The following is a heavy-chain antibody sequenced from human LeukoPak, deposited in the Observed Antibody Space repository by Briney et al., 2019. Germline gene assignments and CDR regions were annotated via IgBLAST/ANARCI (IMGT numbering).Heavy chain of an antibody. J-gene: IGHJ4*02. CDR1: GGSISSYY. Sequence: PSETLSLTCTVSGGSISSYYWSWIRQPAGKGLEWIGRIYTSGSTNYNPSLKSRVTMSVDTSKNQFSLKLSSVTAADTAVYYCARGLYCSSTSCYYFDYWGQGTLVTVSS. CDR3: ARGLYCSSTSCYYFDY. V-gene: IGHV4-4*07. D-gene: IGHD2-2*01. CDR2: IYTSGST.